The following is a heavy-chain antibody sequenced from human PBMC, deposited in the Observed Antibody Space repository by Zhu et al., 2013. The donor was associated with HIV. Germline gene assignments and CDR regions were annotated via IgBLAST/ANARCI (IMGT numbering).Heavy chain of an antibody. D-gene: IGHD3-10*01. Sequence: QVHLVQSGAGLKKPGASVKVSCEASGYTFTGYYIHWVRQAPGQGFEWVGWISPDSGGTNLAKNFQGRVIMTRDTSTSTAYMQMTRLRSDDTAVYYCARDLGGSGVLKNAFDLWGQGTMVIVSS. CDR3: ARDLGGSGVLKNAFDL. V-gene: IGHV1-2*02. CDR2: ISPDSGGT. CDR1: GYTFTGYY. J-gene: IGHJ3*01.